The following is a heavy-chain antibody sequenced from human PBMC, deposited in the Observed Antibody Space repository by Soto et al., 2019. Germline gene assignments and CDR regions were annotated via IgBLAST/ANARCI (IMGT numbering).Heavy chain of an antibody. V-gene: IGHV2-5*02. CDR3: AHTLDWGEGRFDY. Sequence: QITLKESGPTLVKPTQTLTLTCSFSGFSLSSVGVGVGWIRQPPGKALEWLALIYWADDKRYSPSLKSRLTITTDTSKHPVVLTTTNSDPVDTATYYCAHTLDWGEGRFDYWGQGTLVTVSS. CDR1: GFSLSSVGVG. J-gene: IGHJ4*02. CDR2: IYWADDK. D-gene: IGHD7-27*01.